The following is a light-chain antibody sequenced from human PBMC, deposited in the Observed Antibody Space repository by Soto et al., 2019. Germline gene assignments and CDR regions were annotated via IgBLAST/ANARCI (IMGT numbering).Light chain of an antibody. CDR3: QSYDSSLSGWV. CDR1: SSNIGAGYD. V-gene: IGLV1-40*01. Sequence: QSVLTQPPSVSGAPGQRVTISCTGSSSNIGAGYDVHWYLQLPGTAPKLLIYGNSHRPSGVPNRFSGSKSGTSASLAITGLQAEDEADYYCQSYDSSLSGWVFGTGTKVTVL. J-gene: IGLJ1*01. CDR2: GNS.